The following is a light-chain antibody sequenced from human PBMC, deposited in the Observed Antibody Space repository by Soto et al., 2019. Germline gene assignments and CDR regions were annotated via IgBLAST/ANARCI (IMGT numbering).Light chain of an antibody. Sequence: EIVLTQSPATLSLSPGERATLSCRASQSVSSYLAWYQQKPGQAPRLLIYGTSNRATGIPARFSGSGSGTDFTLTISSLEPEDFEVYYCQQRSNWPGTFGQGTKVEIK. J-gene: IGKJ1*01. CDR1: QSVSSY. CDR2: GTS. CDR3: QQRSNWPGT. V-gene: IGKV3-11*01.